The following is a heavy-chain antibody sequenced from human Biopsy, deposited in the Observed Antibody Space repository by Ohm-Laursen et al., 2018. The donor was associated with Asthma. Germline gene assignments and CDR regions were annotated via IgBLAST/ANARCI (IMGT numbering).Heavy chain of an antibody. V-gene: IGHV1-69*13. CDR1: GDSFSNYA. Sequence: ASVKVSCKASGDSFSNYAISWVRQAPGQGLEWMGGLIPVLGTPDHAQMFEGRVTITADESTSTAYMELSSLGSEDTAVYYCARGYSGSDRIVYYYSGLEVWGQGTTVTVSS. CDR3: ARGYSGSDRIVYYYSGLEV. J-gene: IGHJ6*02. CDR2: LIPVLGTP. D-gene: IGHD5-12*01.